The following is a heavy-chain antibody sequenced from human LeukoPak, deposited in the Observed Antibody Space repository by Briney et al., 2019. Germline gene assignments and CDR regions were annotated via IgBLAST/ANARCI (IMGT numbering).Heavy chain of an antibody. CDR2: INPNSGGT. CDR1: GYTFTGYY. CDR3: ARVVPAAIAFAP. D-gene: IGHD2-2*01. V-gene: IGHV1-2*02. J-gene: IGHJ5*02. Sequence: ASVTVSCTASGYTFTGYYMHWVRQAPGQGLEWMGWINPNSGGTNYAQKFQGRVTMTRDTSISTAYMELSRLRSDDTAVYYCARVVPAAIAFAPWGQGTLVTVSS.